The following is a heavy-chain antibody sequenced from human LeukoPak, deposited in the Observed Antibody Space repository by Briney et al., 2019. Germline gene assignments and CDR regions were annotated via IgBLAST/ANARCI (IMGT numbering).Heavy chain of an antibody. Sequence: PGGSLRLSCAVSGFTFSDYWMTWVRQAPGRGLEWVANIKEDGSDKQYVDSAQGRFTISRDNAGNSLHLQMNSLRVEDTAVYYCVRESGVWVGPGIGRPLDVWGKGTAVTVSS. CDR2: IKEDGSDK. CDR3: VRESGVWVGPGIGRPLDV. D-gene: IGHD3-16*01. V-gene: IGHV3-7*01. J-gene: IGHJ6*04. CDR1: GFTFSDYW.